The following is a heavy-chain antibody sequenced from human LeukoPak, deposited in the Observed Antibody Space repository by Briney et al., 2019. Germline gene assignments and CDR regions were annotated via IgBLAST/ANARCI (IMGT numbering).Heavy chain of an antibody. CDR3: AEELGYSYF. D-gene: IGHD5-18*01. CDR1: GFTFSSYG. V-gene: IGHV3-33*06. CDR2: IWYDGSNK. J-gene: IGHJ4*02. Sequence: GGSLRLSCAASGFTFSSYGMHWVRQAPGKGLEWVAVIWYDGSNKYYADSVKGRFTISRDNSKNTLYLQMNSLRAEDTAVYYCAEELGYSYFGGQGTLVTVSS.